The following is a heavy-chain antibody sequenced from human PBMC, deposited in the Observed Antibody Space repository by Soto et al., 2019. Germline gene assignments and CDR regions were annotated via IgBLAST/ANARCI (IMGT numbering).Heavy chain of an antibody. CDR3: ARYCCPADYDFWSGYFPYNWFDP. CDR2: ISAYNGNT. D-gene: IGHD3-3*01. Sequence: ASVKVSCKASGYTFTSYGISWVRQAPGQGLEWMGWISAYNGNTNYAQKLQGRVTMTTDTSTSTAYMELRSLRSDDTAVYYCARYCCPADYDFWSGYFPYNWFDPWGQGTLVTVPQ. CDR1: GYTFTSYG. V-gene: IGHV1-18*04. J-gene: IGHJ5*02.